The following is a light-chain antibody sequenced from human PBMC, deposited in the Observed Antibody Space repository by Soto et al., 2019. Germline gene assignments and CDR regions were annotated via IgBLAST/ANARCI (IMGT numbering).Light chain of an antibody. CDR3: QQYVNWPWT. J-gene: IGKJ1*01. Sequence: EVVMAQSPATLSVSPGERATLSCRASQSVITNLAWYQQKPGQAPRLLIYAAFTRATGVPDRYSVSGSGTEFTLTISSLQSEDSAVYSCQQYVNWPWTFGQGTKVEIK. V-gene: IGKV3-15*01. CDR1: QSVITN. CDR2: AAF.